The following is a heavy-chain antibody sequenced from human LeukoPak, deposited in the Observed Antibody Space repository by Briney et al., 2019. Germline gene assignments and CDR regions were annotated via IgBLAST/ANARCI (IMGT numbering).Heavy chain of an antibody. CDR2: VYPGDSDT. V-gene: IGHV5-51*01. Sequence: GESLKISCKGSGYTFTSYWIAWVRQMPGKGLEWMGIVYPGDSDTRYSPSFQGQVTISADKSITTAYLHWSSLKASDTAMYYCARHGGREYSGYDDSWGQGTLVTVSS. CDR3: ARHGGREYSGYDDS. J-gene: IGHJ4*02. D-gene: IGHD5-12*01. CDR1: GYTFTSYW.